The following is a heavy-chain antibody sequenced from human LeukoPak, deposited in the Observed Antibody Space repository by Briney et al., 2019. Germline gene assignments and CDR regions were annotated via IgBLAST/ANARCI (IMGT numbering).Heavy chain of an antibody. CDR1: GVSISRFY. V-gene: IGHV4-4*09. CDR2: IYNGVPT. J-gene: IGHJ4*02. CDR3: ASGNRDGYKWFDY. Sequence: SETLSLICTTSGVSISRFYWSWVRQPPGKGLEWIANIYNGVPTFFNPSLKSRVTISVDTSKNQFSLKLSSVTAADTAVYYCASGNRDGYKWFDYWGQGTLVTVSS. D-gene: IGHD5-24*01.